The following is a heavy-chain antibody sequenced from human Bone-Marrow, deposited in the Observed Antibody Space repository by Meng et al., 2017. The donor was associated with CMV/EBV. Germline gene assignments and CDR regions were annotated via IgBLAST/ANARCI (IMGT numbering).Heavy chain of an antibody. CDR2: VNQDGRDE. Sequence: GESLKISCAASGFTFSSYAMQWVRQAPGKGLEWVATVNQDGRDEFYLDSVKGRFTTSADKAKSSVFLQMNSLRAEDTAVYYCAKDLDTTNLFEVDYWGQGTLVTVSS. J-gene: IGHJ4*02. CDR1: GFTFSSYA. D-gene: IGHD1-14*01. CDR3: AKDLDTTNLFEVDY. V-gene: IGHV3-7*01.